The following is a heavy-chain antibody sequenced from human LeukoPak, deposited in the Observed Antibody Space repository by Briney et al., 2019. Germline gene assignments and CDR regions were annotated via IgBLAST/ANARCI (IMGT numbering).Heavy chain of an antibody. Sequence: SVKVSCKASGGTFSSYAISWVRQAPGQGLEWMGGIIPIFGTANYAQKFQGRVTITADESTSTAYMELSSLRSEDTAVYYCAGSGWYNLGQKFDCWGQGTLVTVSS. CDR1: GGTFSSYA. J-gene: IGHJ4*02. D-gene: IGHD6-19*01. CDR3: AGSGWYNLGQKFDC. V-gene: IGHV1-69*13. CDR2: IIPIFGTA.